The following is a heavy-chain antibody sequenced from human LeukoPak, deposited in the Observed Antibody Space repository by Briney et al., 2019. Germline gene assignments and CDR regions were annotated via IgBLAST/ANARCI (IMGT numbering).Heavy chain of an antibody. CDR3: ARGFYDILTGYMYYYMDV. J-gene: IGHJ6*03. D-gene: IGHD3-9*01. V-gene: IGHV3-48*04. CDR2: ISSSSSTI. Sequence: GGSLRLSCAASGFTFNGYSMNWVRQAPGKGLEWVSYISSSSSTIYYADSVKGRFTISRDNAKNSLYLQMNSLRAEDTAVYYCARGFYDILTGYMYYYMDVWGKGTTVTVSS. CDR1: GFTFNGYS.